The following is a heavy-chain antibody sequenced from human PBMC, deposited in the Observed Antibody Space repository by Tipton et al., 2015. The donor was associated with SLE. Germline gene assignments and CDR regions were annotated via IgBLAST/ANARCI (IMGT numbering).Heavy chain of an antibody. J-gene: IGHJ5*02. CDR2: ITNNGNT. D-gene: IGHD3-3*01. Sequence: TLSLTCTVSGGSISGSNYYWDWIRQPPGKGPEWIGRITNNGNTYYIPSLHSRVTMSVDTSKNHFSLKLTSVTAADTAVYYCVRRVLESAILGVSGNWLDPWGQGALVTVSS. V-gene: IGHV4-39*02. CDR3: VRRVLESAILGVSGNWLDP. CDR1: GGSISGSNYY.